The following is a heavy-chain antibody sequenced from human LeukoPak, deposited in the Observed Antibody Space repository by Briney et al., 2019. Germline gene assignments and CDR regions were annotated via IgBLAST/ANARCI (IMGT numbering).Heavy chain of an antibody. CDR1: GFTFSSYS. CDR3: ARVRYCGGDCYSCDY. D-gene: IGHD2-21*02. V-gene: IGHV3-21*01. J-gene: IGHJ4*02. Sequence: GGSLRLSGAAPGFTFSSYSMNWVRQAPGKGLEGGSSISSSSSNIYYADSVKARFTTPTDNVKHSLYLQTNSLRAQDTAVYYCARVRYCGGDCYSCDYWGQGTLVTVSS. CDR2: ISSSSSNI.